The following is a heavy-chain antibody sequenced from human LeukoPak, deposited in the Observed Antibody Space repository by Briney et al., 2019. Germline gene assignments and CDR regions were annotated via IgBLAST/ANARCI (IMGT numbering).Heavy chain of an antibody. CDR2: IIPIFGTA. CDR3: AESNRAYCGGDCYSDYFDY. CDR1: GGTFSSYA. J-gene: IGHJ4*02. D-gene: IGHD2-21*02. Sequence: ASVKVSCKASGGTFSSYAISWVRQAPGQGLEWMGGIIPIFGTANYAQKFQGRVTITADESTSTAYMELSSLRSEDTAVYYCAESNRAYCGGDCYSDYFDYWGQGTLVTVSS. V-gene: IGHV1-69*13.